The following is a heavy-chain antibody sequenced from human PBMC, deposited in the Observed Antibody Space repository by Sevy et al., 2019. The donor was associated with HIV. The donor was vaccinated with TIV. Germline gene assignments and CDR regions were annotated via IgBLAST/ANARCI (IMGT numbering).Heavy chain of an antibody. CDR3: AKDGSCSGGSCRYWDSFDY. D-gene: IGHD2-15*01. CDR2: ISGSGGST. V-gene: IGHV3-23*01. Sequence: GGSLRLSCAASGFTFSSYAMSWVRQAPGKGLEWVSAISGSGGSTYYADSVKGRFTISRDNSKNTRYLQMNSLRAEDTAVYYCAKDGSCSGGSCRYWDSFDYWGQGTLVTVSS. J-gene: IGHJ4*02. CDR1: GFTFSSYA.